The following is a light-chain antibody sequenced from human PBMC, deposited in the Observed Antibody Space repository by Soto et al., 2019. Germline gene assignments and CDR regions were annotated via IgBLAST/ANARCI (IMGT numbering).Light chain of an antibody. CDR1: SSNIGAGYD. CDR2: GNS. J-gene: IGLJ3*02. CDR3: QSYDSSLSGLL. V-gene: IGLV1-40*01. Sequence: QSVLTQPPSVSGAPGQRVTISCTGSSSNIGAGYDVHWYQQLPGTAPKLLIYGNSNRPSGVPDRFSGSKSGTSASLAITGLHAADEADYYCQSYDSSLSGLLFGGGTKLTVL.